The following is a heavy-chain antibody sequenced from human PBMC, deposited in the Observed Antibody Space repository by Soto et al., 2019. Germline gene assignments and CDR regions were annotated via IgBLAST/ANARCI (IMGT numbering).Heavy chain of an antibody. D-gene: IGHD7-27*01. Sequence: QVQLQESGPGLVKPSQTLSLTCTVSGGSISGGGYYWTWIRQHPGKCLEWIGYIYYSGNTYYNPSLKMRVTIAVGTSKLQVSLKLNAVTAADTSVYYCARQTLGSRYFDLWGRGTLVTVSS. J-gene: IGHJ2*01. CDR1: GGSISGGGYY. V-gene: IGHV4-31*03. CDR3: ARQTLGSRYFDL. CDR2: IYYSGNT.